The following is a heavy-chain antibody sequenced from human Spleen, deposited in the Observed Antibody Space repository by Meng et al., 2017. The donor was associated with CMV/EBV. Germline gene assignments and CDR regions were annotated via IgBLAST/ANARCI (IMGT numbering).Heavy chain of an antibody. J-gene: IGHJ4*02. Sequence: GESLKISCVASGFTFSDHWMGWVRQAPGEGLDYVSHISSSGTTISYADSVKGRFTISRDNAKNSVYLQMNSLRADDTAVYYCVVGATYWGQGTLVTVSS. V-gene: IGHV3-11*04. CDR3: VVGATY. CDR2: ISSSGTTI. CDR1: GFTFSDHW. D-gene: IGHD1-26*01.